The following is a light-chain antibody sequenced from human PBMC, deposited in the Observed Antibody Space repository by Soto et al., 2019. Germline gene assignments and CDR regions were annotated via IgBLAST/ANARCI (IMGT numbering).Light chain of an antibody. CDR2: EVS. Sequence: QSVLTQPASVSGSPGQSITISCTGTSSDVGSYNLVSWYQQHPGKAPKLMIYEVSKRPSGVSNRFSGSKSGNTASLTISGLQAEDEADYYCCSYAGSSTFFYVFVTGTMVTV. J-gene: IGLJ1*01. CDR3: CSYAGSSTFFYV. CDR1: SSDVGSYNL. V-gene: IGLV2-23*02.